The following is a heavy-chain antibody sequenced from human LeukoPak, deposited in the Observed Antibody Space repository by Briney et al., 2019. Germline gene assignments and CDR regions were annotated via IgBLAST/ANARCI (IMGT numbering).Heavy chain of an antibody. CDR1: GFSLSNARMG. J-gene: IGHJ3*02. D-gene: IGHD5-24*01. CDR3: ARIKGRQRWLVEEYAFDI. V-gene: IGHV2-26*01. CDR2: IFSNDEK. Sequence: SGPTLVNPTETLTLTCTVSGFSLSNARMGVSWIRQPPGKALEWLAHIFSNDEKSYSTSLKSRLIISKDTSKSQVVLTMTNMDPVDTATYYCARIKGRQRWLVEEYAFDIWGQGTMVTVSS.